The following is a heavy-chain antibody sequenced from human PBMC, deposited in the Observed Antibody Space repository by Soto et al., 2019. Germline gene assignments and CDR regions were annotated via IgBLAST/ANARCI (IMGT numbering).Heavy chain of an antibody. CDR3: ARVPDR. J-gene: IGHJ5*02. V-gene: IGHV4-34*01. Sequence: SDTLSLTCAVYGGSFSGYYWSWIRQPPGKGLEWIGEINHSGSTNYNPSLKNRVTISVDTSKNQFSLKLSSVTAADTAVYYCARVPDRWGQGTLVTVSS. D-gene: IGHD2-2*01. CDR2: INHSGST. CDR1: GGSFSGYY.